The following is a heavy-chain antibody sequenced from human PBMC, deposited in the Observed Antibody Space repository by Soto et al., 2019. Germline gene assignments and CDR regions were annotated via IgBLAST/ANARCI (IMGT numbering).Heavy chain of an antibody. Sequence: SETLSHTCTVSGGAISSSSYHWGWIRQPPGKGLEWIGNIYYTGGTYYSPSLRSRVTISLDTSKNQFSLKLSSVTAADTAVYYCARDSYYDSSGLFDYWGQGTLVTVSS. D-gene: IGHD3-22*01. CDR2: IYYTGGT. CDR3: ARDSYYDSSGLFDY. J-gene: IGHJ4*02. CDR1: GGAISSSSYH. V-gene: IGHV4-39*02.